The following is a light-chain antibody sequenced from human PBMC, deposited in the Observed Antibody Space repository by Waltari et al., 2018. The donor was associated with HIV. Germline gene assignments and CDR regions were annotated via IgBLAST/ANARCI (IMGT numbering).Light chain of an antibody. Sequence: DMLLTQSPGTLSLPPAARAALSCRTRRSVAGDFLAWNQQSPGQAPRVLIYGAATRAADVPERFIGSGSGTNFSLTIDGLHSEDSGLYFCQQYGSLGRAFGQGTKV. J-gene: IGKJ1*01. CDR1: RSVAGDF. CDR3: QQYGSLGRA. V-gene: IGKV3-20*01. CDR2: GAA.